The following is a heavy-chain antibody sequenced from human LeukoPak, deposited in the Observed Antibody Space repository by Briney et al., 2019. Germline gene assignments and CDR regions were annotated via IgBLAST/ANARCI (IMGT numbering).Heavy chain of an antibody. V-gene: IGHV4-59*01. J-gene: IGHJ4*02. D-gene: IGHD6-13*01. CDR2: IYYSGST. CDR1: DGSISSYY. CDR3: ARIHSYSSSWSPYYFDY. Sequence: KPSETLSLTCTVSDGSISSYYWSWIRQPPGKGLEWIGYIYYSGSTNYNPSLKSRVTISVDTSKNRFSLKLSSVTAADTAVYYCARIHSYSSSWSPYYFDYWGQGTLVTVSS.